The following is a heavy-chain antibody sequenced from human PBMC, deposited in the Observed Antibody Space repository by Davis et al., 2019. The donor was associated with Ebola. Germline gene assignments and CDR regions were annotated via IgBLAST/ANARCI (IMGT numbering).Heavy chain of an antibody. J-gene: IGHJ4*02. V-gene: IGHV3-23*01. CDR2: ISSTGPST. CDR1: GFTFSSYA. CDR3: ASPGTWQYYFDY. D-gene: IGHD5-12*01. Sequence: PGGSLRLSCAASGFTFSSYAMSWVRQAPGKGLEWVSAISSTGPSTYYADSVKGRFTISRDNSKNTLYLQMNSLRAEDTAVYYCASPGTWQYYFDYWGQGTLVTVSS.